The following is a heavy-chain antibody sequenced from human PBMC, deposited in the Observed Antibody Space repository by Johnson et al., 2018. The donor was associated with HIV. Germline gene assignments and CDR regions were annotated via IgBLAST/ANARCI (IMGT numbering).Heavy chain of an antibody. CDR3: ARGDDSSAWGAFDI. V-gene: IGHV3-66*01. CDR1: GFTVSSNY. D-gene: IGHD3-22*01. Sequence: EVQLVESGGGLVKPGGSLRVSCAASGFTVSSNYMSWVRQAPGKGLEWVSVIYSGGSTYYADSVKGRFTISRDNSKNTLYLQMNSLRAEDTAVYYCARGDDSSAWGAFDIWGQGTMVTVSS. CDR2: IYSGGST. J-gene: IGHJ3*02.